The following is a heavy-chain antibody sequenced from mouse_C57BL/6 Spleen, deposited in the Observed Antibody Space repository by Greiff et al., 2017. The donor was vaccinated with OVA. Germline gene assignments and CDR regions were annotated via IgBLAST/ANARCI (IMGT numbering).Heavy chain of an antibody. D-gene: IGHD2-2*01. CDR2: IDPEDGDT. V-gene: IGHV14-1*01. Sequence: VQLQQSGAELVRPGASVKLSCTASGFNIKDYYMHWVKQRPEQGLEWIGRIDPEDGDTEYAPKFQGKATMTADTSSNTAYLQLSSMTSEDTAVYYCTTYYGYDAFFAYWGQGTLVTVSA. CDR3: TTYYGYDAFFAY. CDR1: GFNIKDYY. J-gene: IGHJ3*01.